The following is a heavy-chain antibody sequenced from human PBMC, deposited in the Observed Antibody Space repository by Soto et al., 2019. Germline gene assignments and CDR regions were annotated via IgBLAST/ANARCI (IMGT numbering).Heavy chain of an antibody. J-gene: IGHJ3*02. Sequence: PGGSLRLSCAVSGFPFSFYGFHWVRQSPGKGLEWLGVIVSDGSAIYHADSLEGRFFISRDNSKDILYLQMNSLRVEDTAVYDCARDDAFDNENGFDMWGQGTMVTVSS. D-gene: IGHD3-3*02. V-gene: IGHV3-33*01. CDR3: ARDDAFDNENGFDM. CDR1: GFPFSFYG. CDR2: IVSDGSAI.